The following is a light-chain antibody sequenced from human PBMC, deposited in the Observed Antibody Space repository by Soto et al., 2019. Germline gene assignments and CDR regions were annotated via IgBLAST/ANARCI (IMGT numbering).Light chain of an antibody. V-gene: IGKV1-5*01. Sequence: DIQMTQSPSTLSASVGDRVTITCRASQIISSWLAWYQQKPGKAPKLLIYDVSSLESGVPSRFSGSGSGTEFTLTSSSLQPDDSTTYYWQQYNTFWTFGQGTKVEIK. CDR2: DVS. J-gene: IGKJ1*01. CDR3: QQYNTFWT. CDR1: QIISSW.